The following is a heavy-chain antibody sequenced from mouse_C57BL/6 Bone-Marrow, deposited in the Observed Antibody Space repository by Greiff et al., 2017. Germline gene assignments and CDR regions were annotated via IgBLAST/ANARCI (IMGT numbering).Heavy chain of an antibody. D-gene: IGHD2-1*01. V-gene: IGHV5-16*01. CDR2: INYDGSST. CDR3: ARIYGNYGGAMDY. Sequence: EVMLVESEGGLVQPGSSMKLSCTASGFTFSDYYMARVRQVPEKGLEWVANINYDGSSTYYLDSLKSRFIISRDNAKNILYLQMSSLKSEDTATYYWARIYGNYGGAMDYWGQGTTVTVSS. CDR1: GFTFSDYY. J-gene: IGHJ4*01.